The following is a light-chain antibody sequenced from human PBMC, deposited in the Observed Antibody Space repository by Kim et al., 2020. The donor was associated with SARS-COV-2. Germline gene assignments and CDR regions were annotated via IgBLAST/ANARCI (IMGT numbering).Light chain of an antibody. J-gene: IGLJ3*02. CDR2: EVS. V-gene: IGLV2-14*01. CDR3: CSYTTTNTWV. CDR1: SSHAGVYNY. Sequence: QSALTQPASVSGSPGQSITISCTGTSSHAGVYNYVSWYQQHPGKAPKLIIYEVSNRPSGLSNRFSGSKSGSTASLTISGLQAEDEADYYCCSYTTTNTWVFGGGTQLTV.